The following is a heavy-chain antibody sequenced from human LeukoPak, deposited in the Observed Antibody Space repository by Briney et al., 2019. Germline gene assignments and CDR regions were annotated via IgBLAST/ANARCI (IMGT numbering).Heavy chain of an antibody. Sequence: GASVKVSCKASGYTFTSYDINWVRQATGQGLEWMGWMNPNSGNTGYAQKFQGRVTMTGNTSISTAYMELSSLRSEDTAVYYCATRLGRAAARSNWYFDLWGRGTLVTVSS. CDR1: GYTFTSYD. CDR3: ATRLGRAAARSNWYFDL. CDR2: MNPNSGNT. V-gene: IGHV1-8*01. D-gene: IGHD6-13*01. J-gene: IGHJ2*01.